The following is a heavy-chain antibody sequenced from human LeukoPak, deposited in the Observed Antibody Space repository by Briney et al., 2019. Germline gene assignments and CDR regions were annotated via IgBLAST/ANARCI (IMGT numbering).Heavy chain of an antibody. CDR3: ARDFGDYSNWFDP. V-gene: IGHV3-33*01. CDR2: IWYDGSNK. J-gene: IGHJ5*02. CDR1: GFTFSSYG. D-gene: IGHD3-16*01. Sequence: GGSLRLSCAASGFTFSSYGMHWVRQAPGKGLEWVAVIWYDGSNKYYADSVKGRFTISRDNSKNTLYLQMNSLRAEDTAVYYCARDFGDYSNWFDPWGQGTLVTVSS.